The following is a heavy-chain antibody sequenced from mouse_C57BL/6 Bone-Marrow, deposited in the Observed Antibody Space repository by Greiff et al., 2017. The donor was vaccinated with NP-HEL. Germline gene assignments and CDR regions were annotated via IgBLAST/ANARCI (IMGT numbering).Heavy chain of an antibody. CDR3: AGGYDYG. CDR1: GYSITSGYY. D-gene: IGHD2-4*01. CDR2: ISYDGSN. J-gene: IGHJ3*01. Sequence: EESGPGLVKPSQSLSLTCSVTGYSITSGYYWNWIRQFPGNKLEWMGYISYDGSNNYNPSLKNQTSITRDTSKIQFFLKLNSVTTEDTGTYYCAGGYDYGWGQGTLVTVSA. V-gene: IGHV3-6*01.